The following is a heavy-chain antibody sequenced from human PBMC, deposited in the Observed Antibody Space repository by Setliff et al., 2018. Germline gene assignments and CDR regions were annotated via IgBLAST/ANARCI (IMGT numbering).Heavy chain of an antibody. CDR2: IYYSGTT. J-gene: IGHJ4*02. D-gene: IGHD3-10*01. V-gene: IGHV4-59*01. Sequence: PSETLSLTCTVSGDSISDYYWTWIRQPPGKGLEWIGYIYYSGTTNYNPSLRSRVTMSIDTSKNQFSLKLSSATAADTAVYYCAGTPVVREVMDFDYWGQGTLVTVSS. CDR1: GDSISDYY. CDR3: AGTPVVREVMDFDY.